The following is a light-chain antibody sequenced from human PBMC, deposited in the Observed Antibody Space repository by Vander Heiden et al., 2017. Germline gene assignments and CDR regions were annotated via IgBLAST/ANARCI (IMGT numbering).Light chain of an antibody. CDR1: QGISSY. J-gene: IGKJ1*01. V-gene: IGKV1D-8*01. CDR3: QQYSVLPRT. Sequence: VIWMTQSPPLLSASVGYRVTINCRTSQGISSYLAWYQQKPGKAPELLIYGSSTLRSGVPARFSGSGSGTDFTLTISCLQSEDFAIYYGQQYSVLPRTFGQGTKVEIK. CDR2: GSS.